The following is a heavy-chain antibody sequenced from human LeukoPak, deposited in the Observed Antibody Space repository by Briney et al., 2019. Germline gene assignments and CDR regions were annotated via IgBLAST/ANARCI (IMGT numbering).Heavy chain of an antibody. Sequence: WGSLRLSCAASGFTFSNAWRSWVRQAPGKGLEWIGRIKSKTDGGTTDYVARVKARLTISRDDSKNTLYLQMPSLKTEDPAVYYCTTIEDYDSSGYPHFDYWGQGTLVTVSS. J-gene: IGHJ4*02. D-gene: IGHD3-22*01. CDR1: GFTFSNAW. CDR3: TTIEDYDSSGYPHFDY. CDR2: IKSKTDGGTT. V-gene: IGHV3-15*01.